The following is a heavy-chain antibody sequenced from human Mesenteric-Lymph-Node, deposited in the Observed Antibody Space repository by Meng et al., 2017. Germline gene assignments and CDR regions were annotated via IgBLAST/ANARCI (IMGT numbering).Heavy chain of an antibody. CDR1: GYTFTSYA. Sequence: GQPVESGFELKKPGASVKVSCKASGYTFTSYAMNWVRQAPGQGLEWMGWINTNTGNPTYAQGFTGRFVFSLDTSVSTAYLQISSLKAEDTAVYYCARDTSPRYDYGVKFDYWGQGTLVTVSS. V-gene: IGHV7-4-1*02. D-gene: IGHD4-17*01. J-gene: IGHJ4*02. CDR2: INTNTGNP. CDR3: ARDTSPRYDYGVKFDY.